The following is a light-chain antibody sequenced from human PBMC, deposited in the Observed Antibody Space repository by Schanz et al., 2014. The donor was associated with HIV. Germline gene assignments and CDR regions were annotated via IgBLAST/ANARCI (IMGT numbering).Light chain of an antibody. CDR2: DVT. CDR3: CSYAGGNNI. CDR1: SSDVGSYNL. J-gene: IGLJ2*01. Sequence: QSALTQPASVSGSPGQSITISCTGTSSDVGSYNLVSWYRQHPGKVPKVMIYDVTNRPSGVSNRFSGSKSANTASLTISGLQAEDEADYYCCSYAGGNNIFGGGTKLTVL. V-gene: IGLV2-23*02.